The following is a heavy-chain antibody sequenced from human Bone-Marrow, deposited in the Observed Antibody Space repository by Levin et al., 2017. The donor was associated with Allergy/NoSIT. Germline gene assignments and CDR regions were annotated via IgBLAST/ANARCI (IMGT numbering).Heavy chain of an antibody. CDR2: YDPENGET. CDR1: GYTFSEVS. J-gene: IGHJ6*02. D-gene: IGHD3-16*02. CDR3: ARGVMIRFGGVISAYGLDV. V-gene: IGHV1-24*01. Sequence: GESLKISCKVSGYTFSEVSMQWVRQAPEKGLEWMGGYDPENGETIYAQKLQGRVTMSEDTSTDTAYMELSSLISEDTAGDYGARGVMIRFGGVISAYGLDVWGQGTTVTVSS.